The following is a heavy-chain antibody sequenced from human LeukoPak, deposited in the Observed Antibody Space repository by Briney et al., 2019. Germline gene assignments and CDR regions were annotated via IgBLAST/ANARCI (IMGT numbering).Heavy chain of an antibody. V-gene: IGHV3-23*01. CDR3: ARGATPYDYGGNSVY. Sequence: QAGGSLRLSCAASGFPFSTYATTWVRQAPGKGLEWVSGITGSDSSTYYADSVRGRFTISRDNSKNTVFLQMSSLRADDTAIYYCARGATPYDYGGNSVYWGQGTLVTVSS. CDR2: ITGSDSST. J-gene: IGHJ4*02. CDR1: GFPFSTYA. D-gene: IGHD4-17*01.